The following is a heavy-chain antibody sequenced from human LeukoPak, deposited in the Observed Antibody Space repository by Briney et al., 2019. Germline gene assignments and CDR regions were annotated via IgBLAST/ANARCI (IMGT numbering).Heavy chain of an antibody. Sequence: KPSETLSLTCTVSGGSISSRSYYWGWIRQPPGKGLEWIGSIYYSGTTYYNPSLKSRVTISVDTSKNQFSLKLSSVTAADTAVYYCARIRRYYDILTGYQGPPDAFDIWGQGTMVTVSS. CDR3: ARIRRYYDILTGYQGPPDAFDI. D-gene: IGHD3-9*01. CDR2: IYYSGTT. V-gene: IGHV4-39*07. J-gene: IGHJ3*02. CDR1: GGSISSRSYY.